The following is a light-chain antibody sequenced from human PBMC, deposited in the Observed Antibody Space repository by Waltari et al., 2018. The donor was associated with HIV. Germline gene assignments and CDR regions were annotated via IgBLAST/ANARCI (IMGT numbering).Light chain of an antibody. J-gene: IGKJ4*01. CDR2: GAS. CDR3: HQFGTSPLT. Sequence: EIVLTQSPGTLSLSPGERATLSCRASQSVSINYLAWYQQKPGQTPRLLIYGASNRATGIPDRFSGSGSGTDFTLTISRLEPEDFAVYYCHQFGTSPLTFGGGTKVE. V-gene: IGKV3-20*01. CDR1: QSVSINY.